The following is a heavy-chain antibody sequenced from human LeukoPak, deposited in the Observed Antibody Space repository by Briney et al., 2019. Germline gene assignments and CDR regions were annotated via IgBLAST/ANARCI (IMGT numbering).Heavy chain of an antibody. Sequence: TSETLSLTCTVSGGSISSGGYYWSWIRQHPGKGLEWIGYIYYSGSTYYNPSLKSRVTISVDTSKNQFSLKLSSVTAADTAVYYCAIAIRANRVYYGMDVWGQGTTVTVSS. CDR1: GGSISSGGYY. CDR2: IYYSGST. J-gene: IGHJ6*02. CDR3: AIAIRANRVYYGMDV. V-gene: IGHV4-31*03.